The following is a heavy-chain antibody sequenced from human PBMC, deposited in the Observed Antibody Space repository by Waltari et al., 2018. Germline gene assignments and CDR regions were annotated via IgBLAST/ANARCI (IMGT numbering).Heavy chain of an antibody. CDR1: GFTFSDSA. V-gene: IGHV3-30*04. D-gene: IGHD1-1*01. J-gene: IGHJ4*02. CDR2: ISYDGSNT. Sequence: QVQLVESGGGVVQPGTSLRLSCAVSGFTFSDSALHWVRQDPGKGLEWVALISYDGSNTFYADPVQGRFTISRDDSKNRMYLQMNSLRPEDTAVYYCARDSGFGTGVRYFDFWGQGTLVTVSS. CDR3: ARDSGFGTGVRYFDF.